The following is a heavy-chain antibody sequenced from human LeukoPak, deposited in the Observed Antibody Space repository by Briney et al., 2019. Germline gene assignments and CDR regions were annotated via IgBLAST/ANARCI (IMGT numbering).Heavy chain of an antibody. J-gene: IGHJ6*02. Sequence: SETLSLTCTVSGGSISSSSYYWGWIRQPPGKGLEWIGSIYYSGSTYYNPSLKSRVTISVDTSKSQFSLKLSSVAAADTAVYYCARYAYCGGDCYSLYYYYGMDVWGQGTTVTVSS. V-gene: IGHV4-39*01. CDR2: IYYSGST. CDR1: GGSISSSSYY. CDR3: ARYAYCGGDCYSLYYYYGMDV. D-gene: IGHD2-21*02.